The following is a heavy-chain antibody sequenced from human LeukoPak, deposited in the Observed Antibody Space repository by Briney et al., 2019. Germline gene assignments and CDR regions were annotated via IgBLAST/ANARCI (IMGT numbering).Heavy chain of an antibody. CDR3: ARWTLHDAFEI. V-gene: IGHV4-30-2*01. J-gene: IGHJ3*02. CDR2: IYHSGSP. D-gene: IGHD2-15*01. CDR1: GGSISSGDHS. Sequence: SETLSLTCAVSGGSISSGDHSWSWIRQPPGEGLEWIGYIYHSGSPYYNPSLKSRVTISVDRSKNQFSLRLSSVTAADTAVYYCARWTLHDAFEIWGQGTMVTVSS.